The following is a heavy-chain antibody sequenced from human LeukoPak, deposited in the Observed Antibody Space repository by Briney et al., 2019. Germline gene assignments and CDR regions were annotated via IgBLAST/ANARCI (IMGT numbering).Heavy chain of an antibody. V-gene: IGHV3-64*01. J-gene: IGHJ6*03. D-gene: IGHD3-9*01. CDR2: ISSNGGST. CDR3: ARLAILTGFHYYMDV. CDR1: GFTFSSYA. Sequence: PGGSLRLSGAAAGFTFSSYAMRWVRQAPGKGLEYVSAISSNGGSTYYANSVKGRFTISRDNAKNTPYLQMGSLRAEDMAVYYCARLAILTGFHYYMDVWGKGTTVTISS.